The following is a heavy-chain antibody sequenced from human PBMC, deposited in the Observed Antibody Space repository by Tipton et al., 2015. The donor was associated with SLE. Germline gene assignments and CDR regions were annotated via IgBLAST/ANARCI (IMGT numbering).Heavy chain of an antibody. CDR3: ARDLEMYGGDTPGFDP. J-gene: IGHJ5*02. CDR1: GGSISSHY. Sequence: TLSLTCIVSGGSISSHYWSWVRQPPGKGLEWIGYMYYSGSANYNPSLKSRVTISVDTSKKQFSLNLSSVTAADTAVYYCARDLEMYGGDTPGFDPWGQGILVTASS. D-gene: IGHD2-21*02. CDR2: MYYSGSA. V-gene: IGHV4-59*11.